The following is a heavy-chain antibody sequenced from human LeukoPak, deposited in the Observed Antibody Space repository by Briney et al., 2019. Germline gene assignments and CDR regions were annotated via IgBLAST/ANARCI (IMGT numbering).Heavy chain of an antibody. Sequence: VASVKVSCKASGYTFTGYYMHWVRQAPGQGLEWMGWINPNSGGTNYAQKFQGRVTMTRDTSISTAYMELSSLRSEDTAVYYCARVPVLRYFDWLIPPDYYYYYMDVWGKGTTVTVSS. CDR1: GYTFTGYY. CDR2: INPNSGGT. CDR3: ARVPVLRYFDWLIPPDYYYYYMDV. D-gene: IGHD3-9*01. V-gene: IGHV1-2*02. J-gene: IGHJ6*03.